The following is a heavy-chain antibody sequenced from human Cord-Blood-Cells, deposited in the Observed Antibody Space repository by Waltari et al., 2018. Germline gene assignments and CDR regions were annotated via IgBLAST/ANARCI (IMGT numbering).Heavy chain of an antibody. V-gene: IGHV1-2*02. CDR2: INPNSGGT. CDR1: GYTFTGYY. J-gene: IGHJ6*03. Sequence: QVQLVQSGAEVKKPGASVKVSCKASGYTFTGYYMHWVRTAPGQGLEGMGWINPNSGGTNYAQKFQGRVTMTRDTSISTAYMELSRLRSDDTAVYYCARVKAAAGYYYYYYMDVWGKGTTVTVSS. D-gene: IGHD6-13*01. CDR3: ARVKAAAGYYYYYYMDV.